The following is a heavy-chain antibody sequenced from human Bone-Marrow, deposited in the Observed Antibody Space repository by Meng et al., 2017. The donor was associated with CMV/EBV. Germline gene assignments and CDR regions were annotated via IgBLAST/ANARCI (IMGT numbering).Heavy chain of an antibody. Sequence: GESLKIFCAASGFTFSSYGMHWVRQAPGKGLEWVTFIRYDGSNKYYADSVKGRFTISRDNSKNTLYLQMNSLRAEDTAVYYCARDRDTFCGVRRYNWFDPWGQGTLVTISS. CDR2: IRYDGSNK. V-gene: IGHV3-30*02. CDR1: GFTFSSYG. CDR3: ARDRDTFCGVRRYNWFDP. J-gene: IGHJ5*02. D-gene: IGHD3-16*01.